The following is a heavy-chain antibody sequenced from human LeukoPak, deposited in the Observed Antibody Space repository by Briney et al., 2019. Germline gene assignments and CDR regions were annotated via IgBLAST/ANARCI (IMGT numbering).Heavy chain of an antibody. Sequence: SQTRSLTCAVSGGSISSGGYSWSWIRQPPGKGLEWIGYIYHSGSTYYNPSLKSRVTISVDRSKNQFSLKLSSVTAADTAVYYCARGGGDSYGYWYWFDPWGQGTLVTVSS. J-gene: IGHJ5*02. D-gene: IGHD5-18*01. CDR2: IYHSGST. CDR1: GGSISSGGYS. CDR3: ARGGGDSYGYWYWFDP. V-gene: IGHV4-30-2*01.